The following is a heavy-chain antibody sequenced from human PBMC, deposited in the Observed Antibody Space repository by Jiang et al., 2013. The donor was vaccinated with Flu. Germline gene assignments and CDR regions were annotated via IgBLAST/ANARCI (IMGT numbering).Heavy chain of an antibody. CDR3: ARDRKEEYYYDSSGYTNSVPFDY. Sequence: SGAEVKKPGSSVKVSCKASGGTFSSYAISWVRQAPGQGLEWMGGIIPIFGTANYAQKFQGRVTITADESTSTAYMELSSLRSEDTAVYYCARDRKEEYYYDSSGYTNSVPFDYWGQGTLVTVSS. D-gene: IGHD3-22*01. CDR1: GGTFSSYA. V-gene: IGHV1-69*01. J-gene: IGHJ4*02. CDR2: IIPIFGTA.